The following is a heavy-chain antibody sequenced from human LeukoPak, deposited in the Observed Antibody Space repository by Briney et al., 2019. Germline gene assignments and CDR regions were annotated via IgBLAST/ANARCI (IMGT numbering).Heavy chain of an antibody. Sequence: SETLSLTCTVSGGSISSSNYHWGWIRQPPGKGLEWIGSIYYSGSTYYNPSLKSRVTISVDTSKNQFSLNLSSVTAADTAVYYCARQSCSSTSCYGDYWGQGTLVTVSS. CDR2: IYYSGST. CDR3: ARQSCSSTSCYGDY. CDR1: GGSISSSNYH. D-gene: IGHD2-2*01. J-gene: IGHJ4*02. V-gene: IGHV4-39*01.